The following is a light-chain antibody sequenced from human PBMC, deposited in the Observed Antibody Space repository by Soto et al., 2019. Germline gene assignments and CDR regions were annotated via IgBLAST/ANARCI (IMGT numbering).Light chain of an antibody. CDR2: DVT. CDR3: CSFTTSSTYV. Sequence: QSALTQPVSVSGSPGQSITISCTGTSSDVGGYNYVSWYQQYPGKAPKVMIYDVTNRPSGVSNRFSGSRSGNTASLTISGLQAEDEADYYCCSFTTSSTYVFGTGTKVAV. J-gene: IGLJ1*01. CDR1: SSDVGGYNY. V-gene: IGLV2-14*01.